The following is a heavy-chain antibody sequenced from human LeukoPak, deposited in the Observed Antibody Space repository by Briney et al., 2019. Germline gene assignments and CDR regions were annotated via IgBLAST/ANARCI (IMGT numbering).Heavy chain of an antibody. CDR1: GFTFSSYE. CDR2: ISSSGSTI. Sequence: GGSLKLSCAASGFTFSSYEMNWVRQAPGKGLEWVSYISSSGSTIYYADSVKGRFTISRDNAKNSLYLQMNSLRAEDTAVYYCARDLGFGELLSDYYYYYGMDVWGEGTTVTVSS. J-gene: IGHJ6*04. CDR3: ARDLGFGELLSDYYYYYGMDV. V-gene: IGHV3-48*03. D-gene: IGHD3-10*01.